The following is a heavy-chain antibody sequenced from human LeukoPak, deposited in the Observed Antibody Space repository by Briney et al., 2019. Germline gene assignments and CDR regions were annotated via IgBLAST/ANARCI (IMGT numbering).Heavy chain of an antibody. V-gene: IGHV1-24*01. CDR1: GYTLTELS. J-gene: IGHJ4*02. CDR2: FDPEDGET. Sequence: GASVKVSCKVSGYTLTELSMHWVRQAPGKGLEWMGGFDPEDGETIYAQKFQGRVTMTEDTSTDTAYMELSSLRSEDTAVYYCATVQYCTNGVCYPPDYWGQGTLVTVSS. D-gene: IGHD2-8*01. CDR3: ATVQYCTNGVCYPPDY.